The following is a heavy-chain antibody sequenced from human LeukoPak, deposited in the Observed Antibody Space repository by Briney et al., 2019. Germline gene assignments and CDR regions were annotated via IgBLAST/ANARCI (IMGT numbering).Heavy chain of an antibody. CDR1: GGSISSGGYY. V-gene: IGHV4-31*03. Sequence: PSETLSLTCTVSGGSISSGGYYWSWIRQHPGKGLEWIGYIYYSGSTYYNPSLKSRVTISVDTSKNQFSLKLSSVTAADTAVYYCATSLAAAGLYYYYGMDVWGQGTTVTVSS. J-gene: IGHJ6*02. CDR3: ATSLAAAGLYYYYGMDV. CDR2: IYYSGST. D-gene: IGHD6-13*01.